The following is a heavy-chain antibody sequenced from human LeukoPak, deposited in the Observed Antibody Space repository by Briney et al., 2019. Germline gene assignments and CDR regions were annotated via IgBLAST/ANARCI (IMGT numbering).Heavy chain of an antibody. CDR1: GGTFSSYA. Sequence: SVKVSCKASGGTFSSYAISWVRQAPGQGLEWMGGIIPIFGTANYAQKFQGRVTITADESTSTAYMELSSLRSEDTAVYYCARGPSGIAADLFYYYYGMDVWGQGTTVTVSS. CDR2: IIPIFGTA. J-gene: IGHJ6*02. V-gene: IGHV1-69*13. D-gene: IGHD6-25*01. CDR3: ARGPSGIAADLFYYYYGMDV.